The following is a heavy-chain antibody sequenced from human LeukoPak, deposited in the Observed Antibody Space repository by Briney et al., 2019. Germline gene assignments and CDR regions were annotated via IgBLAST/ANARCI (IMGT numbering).Heavy chain of an antibody. CDR2: ISGGGVST. Sequence: GGSLRLSCAASGLTFSSYEMNWVRQAPGKGLEWVSVISGGGVSTYYADSVKGRFTISRDNSKNTLYLQMNSLRAEDTAVYYCAKWARYCTNGVCYYFDYWGQGTLVTVSS. CDR1: GLTFSSYE. V-gene: IGHV3-23*01. J-gene: IGHJ4*02. D-gene: IGHD2-8*01. CDR3: AKWARYCTNGVCYYFDY.